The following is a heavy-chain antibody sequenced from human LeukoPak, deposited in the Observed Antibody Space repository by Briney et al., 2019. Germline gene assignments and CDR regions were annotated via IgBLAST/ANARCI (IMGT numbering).Heavy chain of an antibody. CDR1: GFTFSSYW. D-gene: IGHD3-22*01. Sequence: PGGSLRLSCAASGFTFSSYWMHWVRQAPGKGLVWVSRMNSDGSSTTYADSVKGRFTIITDNAKNTLYLQMNSLRAEDTAVYCCARGGGGPFYYDSSGYYPRSGAYYYYYGMDVWGQGTTVTVSS. V-gene: IGHV3-74*01. CDR2: MNSDGSST. CDR3: ARGGGGPFYYDSSGYYPRSGAYYYYYGMDV. J-gene: IGHJ6*02.